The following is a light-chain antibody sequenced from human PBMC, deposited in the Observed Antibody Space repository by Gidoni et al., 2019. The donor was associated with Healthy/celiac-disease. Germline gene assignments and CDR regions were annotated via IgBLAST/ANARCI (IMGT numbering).Light chain of an antibody. J-gene: IGKJ1*01. CDR2: EAS. CDR1: QRIISC. CDR3: QQYNSYSPLT. V-gene: IGKV1-5*03. Sequence: DIQMTHSPSTLSASVRDRVTITCRASQRIISCLAWYHQKPGKAPKLLIDEASSLESGVPSRFSGRGSGTEFTLTISSLQPDDFATYYCQQYNSYSPLTFGQGTKVEIK.